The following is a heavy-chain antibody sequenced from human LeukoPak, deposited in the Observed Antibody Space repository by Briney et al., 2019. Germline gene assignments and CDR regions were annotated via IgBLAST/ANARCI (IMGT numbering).Heavy chain of an antibody. D-gene: IGHD3-9*01. CDR1: GFTFSSYA. CDR3: AKGGPTFRPAYYDILTGYGTHYYYGMDV. V-gene: IGHV3-23*01. Sequence: GGSLRLSCAASGFTFSSYAMSWVRQAPGKGLEWVSATSGSGGSTYYADSVKGRFTISRDNSKNTLYLQMNSLRAEDTAVYYCAKGGPTFRPAYYDILTGYGTHYYYGMDVWGQGTTVTVSS. CDR2: TSGSGGST. J-gene: IGHJ6*02.